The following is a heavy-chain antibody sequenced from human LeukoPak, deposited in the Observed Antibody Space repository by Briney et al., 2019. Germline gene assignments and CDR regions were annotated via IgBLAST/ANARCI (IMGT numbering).Heavy chain of an antibody. Sequence: GGSLRLSCAASGFTFSSYAMHWVRQAPGKGLEWVAVISYDGSNKYYADSVKGRFTISSDNSKNTLYLQMNSLRAEDTAVYYCARASYYYDSSGYLIDYWGQGTLVTVSS. V-gene: IGHV3-30-3*01. D-gene: IGHD3-22*01. CDR2: ISYDGSNK. J-gene: IGHJ4*02. CDR3: ARASYYYDSSGYLIDY. CDR1: GFTFSSYA.